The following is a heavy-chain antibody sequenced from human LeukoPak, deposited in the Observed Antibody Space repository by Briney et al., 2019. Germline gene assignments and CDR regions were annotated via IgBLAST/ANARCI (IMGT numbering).Heavy chain of an antibody. Sequence: GASVKVSCKASEYTFTDYYMHWVRQAPGQGLEWMGWINPNSGNTGYAQKFQGRVTITRNTSISTAYMELSSLRSEDTAVYYCATRGYSYGYTYYYMDVWGKGTTVTVSS. CDR1: EYTFTDYY. V-gene: IGHV1-8*03. CDR2: INPNSGNT. D-gene: IGHD5-18*01. J-gene: IGHJ6*03. CDR3: ATRGYSYGYTYYYMDV.